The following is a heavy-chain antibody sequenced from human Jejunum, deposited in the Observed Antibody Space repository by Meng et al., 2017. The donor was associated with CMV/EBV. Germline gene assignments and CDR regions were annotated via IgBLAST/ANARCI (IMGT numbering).Heavy chain of an antibody. Sequence: VQLVLSGAEVKKAGASVKVSFNASGYTFFSYDITWVRQAPGQGLEWMGWISTYNGKTNFAQKLLGRVTMTTDTSTNTAYMELRSLRSDDTAIYYCARGIVGTTIDLWGRGTLVTVSS. D-gene: IGHD1-26*01. J-gene: IGHJ5*02. CDR3: ARGIVGTTIDL. CDR2: ISTYNGKT. CDR1: GYTFFSYD. V-gene: IGHV1-18*01.